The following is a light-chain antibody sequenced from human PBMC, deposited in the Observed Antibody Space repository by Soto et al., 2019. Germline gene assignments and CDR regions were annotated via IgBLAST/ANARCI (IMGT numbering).Light chain of an antibody. Sequence: QSALTQPASVSGSPGQSITISGTGTSSDVGGYNYVSWYQQHPGKAPKLMIYDVSNRPSGVSNRFSGSKSGNTASLTISGLQAEDEADYYCSSYTSSSTLSVFGTGTKVTVL. CDR3: SSYTSSSTLSV. CDR2: DVS. J-gene: IGLJ1*01. V-gene: IGLV2-14*01. CDR1: SSDVGGYNY.